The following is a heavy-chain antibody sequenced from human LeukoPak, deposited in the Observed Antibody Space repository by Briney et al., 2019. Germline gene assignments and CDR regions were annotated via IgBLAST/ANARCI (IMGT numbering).Heavy chain of an antibody. D-gene: IGHD3-10*01. CDR3: ATSIRGYGMDV. Sequence: GESLKISCKGSGYSFTSLWINWVRQMPGKGLEWMGRIDPSDSYTNYSPSFQGHATISADKSISTAYLQWSSLKASDTAMYYCATSIRGYGMDVWGQGTTVTVSS. J-gene: IGHJ6*02. V-gene: IGHV5-10-1*01. CDR2: IDPSDSYT. CDR1: GYSFTSLW.